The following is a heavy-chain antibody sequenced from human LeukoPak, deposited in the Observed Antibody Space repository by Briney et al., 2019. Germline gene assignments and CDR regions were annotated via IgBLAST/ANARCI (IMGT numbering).Heavy chain of an antibody. V-gene: IGHV6-1*01. Sequence: SQTLSLTCAISGDSVSSNSAAWNWIGQSPSRGLEWLGRTYYRSKWYTYYAVSVKSRITINPDTSKNQFSLRLYSVTPDDTAVYYCARGYSGYLVNWGQGTLVTVSS. D-gene: IGHD5-12*01. J-gene: IGHJ4*02. CDR3: ARGYSGYLVN. CDR1: GDSVSSNSAA. CDR2: TYYRSKWYT.